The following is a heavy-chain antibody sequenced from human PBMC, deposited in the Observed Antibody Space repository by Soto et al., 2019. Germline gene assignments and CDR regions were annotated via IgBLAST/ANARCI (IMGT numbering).Heavy chain of an antibody. V-gene: IGHV3-23*01. J-gene: IGHJ5*02. CDR3: AKVYVRGAAAATSWFDP. Sequence: GGSLRLSCAASGFTFSSYVMSWVRQAPGKGLEWVSAISGSGGSTYYADSVKGRFTISRDNSKNMLYLQMNSLRAEDTAVYYCAKVYVRGAAAATSWFDPWGQGTLVTVSS. D-gene: IGHD6-13*01. CDR2: ISGSGGST. CDR1: GFTFSSYV.